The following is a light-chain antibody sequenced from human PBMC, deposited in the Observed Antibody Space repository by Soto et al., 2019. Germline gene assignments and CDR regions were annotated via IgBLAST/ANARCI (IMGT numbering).Light chain of an antibody. CDR2: DAS. J-gene: IGKJ5*01. CDR3: QQYGSSGT. Sequence: EIVLTQSPATLSLYPGERATLSCRASQSVWTYLAWYQQKRGQAPRLLMYDASNRASGVPARFSGSGSGTDFTLTISSLEPEDFAVYYCQQYGSSGTFGQGTRLEIK. CDR1: QSVWTY. V-gene: IGKV3-11*01.